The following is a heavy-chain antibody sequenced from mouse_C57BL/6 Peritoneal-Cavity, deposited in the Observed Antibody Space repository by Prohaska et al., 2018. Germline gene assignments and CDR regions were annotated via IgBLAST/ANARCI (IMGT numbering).Heavy chain of an antibody. V-gene: IGHV8-12*01. CDR1: GFSLSTSGMG. CDR2: IYWDDDK. Sequence: QVTLKESGPGILQSSQTLSLPCSFSGFSLSTSGMGVSWIRQPSGKGLEWLAHIYWDDDKRYNPSLKSRLTISKDTSRNQVFLKITSVDTADTATYYCARRSTDYYAMDYWGQGTSVTVSS. J-gene: IGHJ4*01. CDR3: ARRSTDYYAMDY.